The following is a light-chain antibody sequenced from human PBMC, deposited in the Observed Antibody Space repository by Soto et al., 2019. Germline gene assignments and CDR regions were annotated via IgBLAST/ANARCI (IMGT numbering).Light chain of an antibody. Sequence: QSALTQPPSASGSPGQSVTISCTGTSSDVGGYNYVSWYQHHPGKAPKLMIYEVNTRPSGVPDRFSGSKSGNTASLTVSGLQAEDEADYYCSSYAGSNIYVVFGGGTQLTVL. CDR3: SSYAGSNIYVV. CDR2: EVN. V-gene: IGLV2-8*01. CDR1: SSDVGGYNY. J-gene: IGLJ7*01.